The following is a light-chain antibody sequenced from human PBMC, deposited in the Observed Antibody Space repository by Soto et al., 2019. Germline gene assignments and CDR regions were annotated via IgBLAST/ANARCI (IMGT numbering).Light chain of an antibody. J-gene: IGKJ1*01. Sequence: DIVMTQSPDSLAVSLGERATINCKSSQSVLYSSNNKNYLAWYQQKPGQPPKMLIYWASTRESGVPDRFSGSGSGTDFTPTISSLQAEDLAVYYCQQYYSTPLTFGQGTKVEIK. CDR1: QSVLYSSNNKNY. V-gene: IGKV4-1*01. CDR2: WAS. CDR3: QQYYSTPLT.